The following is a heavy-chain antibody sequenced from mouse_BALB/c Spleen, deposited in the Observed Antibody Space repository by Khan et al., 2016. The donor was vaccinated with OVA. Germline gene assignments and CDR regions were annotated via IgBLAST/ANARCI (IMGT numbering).Heavy chain of an antibody. J-gene: IGHJ1*01. D-gene: IGHD1-1*02. CDR3: ARRAYYANWDFDV. V-gene: IGHV3-2*02. CDR2: ISYSGST. CDR1: GYSITSDYA. Sequence: EVQLQESGPGLVKPSQSLSLTCTVTGYSITSDYAWNWIRQFPGNKLEWMGYISYSGSTSYNQSLKSRISITRDTSKNQFFLQLNSVTTGDTATSYCARRAYYANWDFDVWGAGTTVTVSS.